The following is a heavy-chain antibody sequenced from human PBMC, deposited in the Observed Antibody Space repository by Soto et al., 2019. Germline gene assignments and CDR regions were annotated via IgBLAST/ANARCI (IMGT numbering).Heavy chain of an antibody. CDR2: IIPIFGTA. D-gene: IGHD3-16*02. Sequence: QVQLVQSGAEVKKPGSSVKVSCKASGGTFSSYAISWVRQAPGQGLEWMGGIIPIFGTANYAQKFQGRVTMTADESTRTAYMELSSLRSEDTAVYYAAGAWLLSGGVIGCRLDYWGQGTLVTVSS. CDR3: AGAWLLSGGVIGCRLDY. CDR1: GGTFSSYA. V-gene: IGHV1-69*12. J-gene: IGHJ4*02.